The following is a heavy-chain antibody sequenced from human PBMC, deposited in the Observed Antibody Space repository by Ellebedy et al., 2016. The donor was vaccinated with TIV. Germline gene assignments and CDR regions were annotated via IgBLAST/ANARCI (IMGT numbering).Heavy chain of an antibody. CDR3: AREKRPYDWYFDL. CDR1: GITVSNNY. V-gene: IGHV3-66*01. D-gene: IGHD1-1*01. Sequence: GESLKISCAASGITVSNNYMRWVRQAPGKGLEWVSLMYSSGTTHYADSVKGRFTISRDNFKNTLYLQMNSLRAEDTAVYYCAREKRPYDWYFDLWGRGNLVTVSS. CDR2: MYSSGTT. J-gene: IGHJ2*01.